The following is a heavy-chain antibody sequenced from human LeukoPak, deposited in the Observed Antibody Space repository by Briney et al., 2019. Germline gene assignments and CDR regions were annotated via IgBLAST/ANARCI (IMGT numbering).Heavy chain of an antibody. V-gene: IGHV1-2*02. Sequence: GASVKVSCKASGYTFTGYYTHWVRQAPGQGLEWMGWINPNSGGTNYAQKFQGRVTMTRDTSISTAYMELSRLRSDDTAVYYCAICHSSSWNRYFQHWGQGTLVTVSS. CDR1: GYTFTGYY. CDR2: INPNSGGT. CDR3: AICHSSSWNRYFQH. J-gene: IGHJ1*01. D-gene: IGHD6-13*01.